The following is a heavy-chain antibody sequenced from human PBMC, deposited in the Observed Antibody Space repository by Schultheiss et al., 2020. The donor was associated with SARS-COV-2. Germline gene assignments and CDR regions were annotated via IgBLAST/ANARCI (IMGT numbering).Heavy chain of an antibody. D-gene: IGHD1-7*01. J-gene: IGHJ4*02. CDR2: ISAYNGNT. CDR3: ARDRELSNWNYFPWLMDY. V-gene: IGHV1-18*01. CDR1: GYTFTSYG. Sequence: ASVKVSCKASGYTFTSYGISWVRQAPGQGLEWMGWISAYNGNTNYAQKLQGRVTITRDTSASTAYMELSSLRSEDTAVYYCARDRELSNWNYFPWLMDYWGQGTLVTVSS.